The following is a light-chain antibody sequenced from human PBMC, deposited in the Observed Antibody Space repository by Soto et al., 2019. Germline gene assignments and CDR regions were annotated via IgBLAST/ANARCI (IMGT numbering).Light chain of an antibody. CDR2: AAS. Sequence: DIQMTQSPSSLSASVGDRVTITFRASQSISSYLNWYQQKPGKAPKLLIYAASSLQSGVPSRFSGSGSGTDFTLTISSLQPDDFATYYCQHYNSYSEAFGQGTRWIS. V-gene: IGKV1-39*01. CDR1: QSISSY. J-gene: IGKJ1*01. CDR3: QHYNSYSEA.